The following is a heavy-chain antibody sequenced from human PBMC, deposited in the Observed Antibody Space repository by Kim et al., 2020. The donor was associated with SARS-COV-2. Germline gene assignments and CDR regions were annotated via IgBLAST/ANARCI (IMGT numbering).Heavy chain of an antibody. CDR2: INTNTGNP. V-gene: IGHV7-4-1*02. CDR1: GYTFTSYA. D-gene: IGHD2-15*01. J-gene: IGHJ4*02. Sequence: ASVKVSCKASGYTFTSYAMNWVRQAPGQGLEWMGWINTNTGNPTYAQGFTGRFVFSLDTSVSTAYLQISSLKAEDTAVYYCARDDCSGGSCYSFFDYWGQGTLVTVSS. CDR3: ARDDCSGGSCYSFFDY.